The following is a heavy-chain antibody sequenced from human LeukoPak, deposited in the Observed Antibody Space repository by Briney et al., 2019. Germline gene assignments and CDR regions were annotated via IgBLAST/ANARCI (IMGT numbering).Heavy chain of an antibody. CDR2: IIPIFGTA. V-gene: IGHV1-69*13. CDR3: ARAEHTGGDYPDLDDYYGMDV. J-gene: IGHJ6*02. Sequence: SVNVSCRASGGTFSSYAISWVRQAPGQGREGMGGIIPIFGTANYAQKFQGRVTITADESTSTAYMELSRLRSEDTAVYYCARAEHTGGDYPDLDDYYGMDVWGQGTTVTVSS. CDR1: GGTFSSYA. D-gene: IGHD4-17*01.